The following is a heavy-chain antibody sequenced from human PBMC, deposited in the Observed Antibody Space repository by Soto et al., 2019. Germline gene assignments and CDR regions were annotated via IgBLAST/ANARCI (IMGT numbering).Heavy chain of an antibody. J-gene: IGHJ4*02. CDR3: GRGRCSGGDCYSPWPLDY. Sequence: KPSETLSLTCTVSGGSVSSGSYHWTWIRQPPGKGLEWIGYISYSGSTKYNPSLKSRLTISVDTSKNQFSLKLSSVTAADTAVYYWGRGRCSGGDCYSPWPLDYWGQGTLVTVSS. V-gene: IGHV4-61*01. CDR1: GGSVSSGSYH. CDR2: ISYSGST. D-gene: IGHD2-21*01.